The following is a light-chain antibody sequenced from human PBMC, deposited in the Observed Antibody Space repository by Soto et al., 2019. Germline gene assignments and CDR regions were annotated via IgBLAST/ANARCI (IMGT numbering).Light chain of an antibody. CDR3: QQYHNWPPQYT. J-gene: IGKJ2*01. Sequence: EIVMTQSPATLSVSPGERATLSCRASQTVSSNLAWYQQKPGQAPRLLIYGASTRATGVPARFSGSGSGIEFTLTISSLQSEDFAVYYCQQYHNWPPQYTFGQGTKLQIK. V-gene: IGKV3-15*01. CDR1: QTVSSN. CDR2: GAS.